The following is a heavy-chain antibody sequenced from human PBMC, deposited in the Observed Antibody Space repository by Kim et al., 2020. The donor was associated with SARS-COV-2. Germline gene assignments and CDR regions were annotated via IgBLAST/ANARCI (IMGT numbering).Heavy chain of an antibody. CDR1: GFTVSSNY. V-gene: IGHV3-66*01. D-gene: IGHD1-26*01. Sequence: GGSLRLSCAASGFTVSSNYMSWVRQAPGKGLEWVSVIYSGGSTYYADSVKSRFTISRGNCKNTLYLQMNRLRAEDTAVYYCARDLSGSNGYWGDGTLGTV. CDR3: ARDLSGSNGY. J-gene: IGHJ4*01. CDR2: IYSGGST.